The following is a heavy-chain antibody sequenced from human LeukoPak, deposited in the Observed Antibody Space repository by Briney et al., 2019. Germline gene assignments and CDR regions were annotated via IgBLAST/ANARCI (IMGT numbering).Heavy chain of an antibody. V-gene: IGHV4-38-2*02. CDR3: AGEYVAGTVFSGAFDI. CDR1: GYSISSGYY. D-gene: IGHD6-19*01. Sequence: SETLSLTCTVSGYSISSGYYWGWIRQPPGKGLEWIGSIYHSGSTNYNPSLKSRVTISVDTSKNQFSLKLSSVTAADTAVYYCAGEYVAGTVFSGAFDIWGQGTMVTVSS. CDR2: IYHSGST. J-gene: IGHJ3*02.